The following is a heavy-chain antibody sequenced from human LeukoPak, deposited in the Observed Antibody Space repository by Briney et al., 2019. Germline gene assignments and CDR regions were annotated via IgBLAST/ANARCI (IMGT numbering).Heavy chain of an antibody. D-gene: IGHD6-13*01. CDR3: ARLRGYSSSWYRPYYMDG. J-gene: IGHJ6*03. CDR1: GVSISSGSYY. Sequence: PSETLSLTCAVSGVSISSGSYYWGWIRQPAGKGREWIGRINTSGSANYNPSLERRVTTSVDSSKTQFSLRLSSVTAAATAVYCWARLRGYSSSWYRPYYMDGGGKRTTVTTSS. V-gene: IGHV4-61*02. CDR2: INTSGSA.